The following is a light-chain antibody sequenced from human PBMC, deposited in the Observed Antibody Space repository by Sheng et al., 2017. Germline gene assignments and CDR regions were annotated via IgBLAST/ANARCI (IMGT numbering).Light chain of an antibody. CDR2: AAS. CDR1: QSVSGSY. CDR3: QQYVSSPLT. J-gene: IGKJ4*01. V-gene: IGKV3-20*01. Sequence: EIVLTQSPGTLSLSPGERATVSCKASQSVSGSYLAWYQQRAGQAPRLLIYAASTRATGIPDRFSGSGSGTDFTLTISRLEPEDFAVYYCQQYVSSPLTFGGGTNVEIK.